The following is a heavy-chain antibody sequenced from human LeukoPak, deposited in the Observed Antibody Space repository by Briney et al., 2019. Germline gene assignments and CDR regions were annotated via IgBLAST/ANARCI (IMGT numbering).Heavy chain of an antibody. Sequence: ASVKVSCKASGYTFTSYYIHWVRQAPGQGFEWMGVINPSGGRTTYAQKFQGRVTMTRDTSTSTVYMELSSLRSDDTAVYYCARVNSYGYYYYYGMDVWGQGTTVTVSS. J-gene: IGHJ6*02. CDR2: INPSGGRT. CDR3: ARVNSYGYYYYYGMDV. CDR1: GYTFTSYY. V-gene: IGHV1-46*01. D-gene: IGHD5-18*01.